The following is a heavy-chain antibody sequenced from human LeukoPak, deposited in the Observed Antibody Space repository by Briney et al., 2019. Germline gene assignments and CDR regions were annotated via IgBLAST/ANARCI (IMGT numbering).Heavy chain of an antibody. CDR3: ARGAYGSGSYYNYYGMDV. D-gene: IGHD3-10*01. V-gene: IGHV5-51*01. CDR2: IYPDDSDT. Sequence: GESLKISWKGSGYSFGNRWIGWVRQMPGKGLGWMGIIYPDDSDTIYSPSFEGQVTISDDKSIITAYLQWRSLKASDTAMYYCARGAYGSGSYYNYYGMDVWGQGTTVTVSS. CDR1: GYSFGNRW. J-gene: IGHJ6*02.